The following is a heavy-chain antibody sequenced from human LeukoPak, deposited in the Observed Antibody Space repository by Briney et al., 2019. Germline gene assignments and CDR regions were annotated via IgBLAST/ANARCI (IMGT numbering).Heavy chain of an antibody. J-gene: IGHJ4*02. CDR1: GFTFSTYE. V-gene: IGHV3-48*03. D-gene: IGHD1-26*01. CDR2: ISSSGSTT. CDR3: AKIAGTYSPDY. Sequence: GGSLRLSCAASGFTFSTYEMNWVRQAPGKGLEWVSHISSSGSTTYYADSVKGRFTISRDNAKNSLYLQMNSLSAEDTAVYYCAKIAGTYSPDYWGQGTLVTVSS.